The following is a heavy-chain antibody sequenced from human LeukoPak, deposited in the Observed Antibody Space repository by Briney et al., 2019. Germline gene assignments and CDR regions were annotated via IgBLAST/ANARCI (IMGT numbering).Heavy chain of an antibody. CDR3: ARVNYYGSGSPADYYGMGV. D-gene: IGHD3-10*01. CDR2: INPNSGST. Sequence: ASVKVSCKASGYTFTGYYMHWVRQAPGQGLEWMGWINPNSGSTNYAQKFQGWVTMTRDTSISTAYMELSRLRSDDTAVYYCARVNYYGSGSPADYYGMGVWGKGTTVTVSS. J-gene: IGHJ6*04. CDR1: GYTFTGYY. V-gene: IGHV1-2*04.